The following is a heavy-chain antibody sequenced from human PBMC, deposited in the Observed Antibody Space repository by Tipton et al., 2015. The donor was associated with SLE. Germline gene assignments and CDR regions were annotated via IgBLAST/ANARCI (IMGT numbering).Heavy chain of an antibody. CDR3: ARSDYNFWSGLDY. CDR2: VYYSGST. CDR1: GGSISRSTYY. D-gene: IGHD3-3*01. J-gene: IGHJ4*02. Sequence: LRLSCTVSGGSISRSTYYWGWIRQPPGKGLEWIGSVYYSGSTYYSPSLKSRVTISVDTSKNQFSLKLTSVTAADTAVYYCARSDYNFWSGLDYWGQGTLVTVSS. V-gene: IGHV4-39*07.